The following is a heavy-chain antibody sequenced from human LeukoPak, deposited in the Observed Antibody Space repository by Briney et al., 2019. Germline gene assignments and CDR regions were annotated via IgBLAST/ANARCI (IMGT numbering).Heavy chain of an antibody. D-gene: IGHD3-22*01. CDR3: ARGSDGYHYDH. CDR1: GGSISSYY. Sequence: SETLSLTCTVSGGSISSYYWSWIRQPPGKGLEWIGYFFYSGSTNYNPSLKSRVTISVDTSKNQFSLKLSSVTAADTAVYYCARGSDGYHYDHWGQGTLVTVSS. J-gene: IGHJ5*02. CDR2: FFYSGST. V-gene: IGHV4-59*01.